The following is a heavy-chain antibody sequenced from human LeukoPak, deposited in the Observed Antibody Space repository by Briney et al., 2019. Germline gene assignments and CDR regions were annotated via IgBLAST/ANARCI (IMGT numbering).Heavy chain of an antibody. V-gene: IGHV3-23*01. J-gene: IGHJ5*02. D-gene: IGHD1-1*01. Sequence: GGSLRLSCAASGFTFITSAMNWVRQAPGKGLEWVSAISGSGGSTYYADSVKGRFTISRDDSKNTLYLQMNSLRAEDTAVYYCAKDHTSSVPNWFDPWGQGTLVTVSS. CDR2: ISGSGGST. CDR3: AKDHTSSVPNWFDP. CDR1: GFTFITSA.